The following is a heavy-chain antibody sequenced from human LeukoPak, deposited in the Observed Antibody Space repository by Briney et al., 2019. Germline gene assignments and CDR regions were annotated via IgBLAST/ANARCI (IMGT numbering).Heavy chain of an antibody. V-gene: IGHV4-59*11. Sequence: SETLSLTCTVSGGSISGHYWTWVRQPPGEGLEWIGQIHYSGKADYNASLRSRITISVDTSKNQMSQKVTSVPAADTAGYYCARFGVDYDMDVWGQRTRVSVS. J-gene: IGHJ6*02. CDR1: GGSISGHY. CDR2: IHYSGKA. CDR3: ARFGVDYDMDV. D-gene: IGHD3-16*01.